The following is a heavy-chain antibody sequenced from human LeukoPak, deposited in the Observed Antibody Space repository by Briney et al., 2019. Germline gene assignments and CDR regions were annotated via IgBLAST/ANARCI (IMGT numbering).Heavy chain of an antibody. D-gene: IGHD3-22*01. J-gene: IGHJ4*02. CDR1: GGSFSGYY. CDR2: INHSGST. Sequence: LETLSLTCAVYGGSFSGYYWSWIRQPPGKGLEWIGEINHSGSTNYNPSLKSRVTISVDTSKNQFSLKLSSVTAADTAVYYCARGAWLLRGRRGSDFDYWGQGTLVTVSS. V-gene: IGHV4-34*01. CDR3: ARGAWLLRGRRGSDFDY.